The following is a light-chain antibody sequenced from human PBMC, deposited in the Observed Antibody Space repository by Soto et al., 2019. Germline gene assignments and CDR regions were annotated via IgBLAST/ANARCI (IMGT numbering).Light chain of an antibody. V-gene: IGKV3-20*01. CDR1: QGVTTAY. CDR2: GAS. CDR3: PQYGASPLFT. Sequence: EVVLTQSPGTLSLSPGERATLSCRASQGVTTAYLAWYQHKPGQAPRLLIYGASNRATGIPDRFSGSGSGTDFTLTISRLEPEDFAVYSCPQYGASPLFTFGPGTKVDLK. J-gene: IGKJ3*01.